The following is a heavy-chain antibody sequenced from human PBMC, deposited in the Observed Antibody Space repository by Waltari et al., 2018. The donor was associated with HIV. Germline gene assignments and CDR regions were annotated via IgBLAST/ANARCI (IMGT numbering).Heavy chain of an antibody. CDR2: IYHSGST. V-gene: IGHV4-4*02. CDR3: ARVSSLTGYYKALYY. Sequence: QVQLQDSGPGLVKPSGTLSLTCVVSGGSISSSNWWSWVRQPPGKGLEWIGEIYHSGSTNYNPSLKSRVTISVDKSKDKFTLKLRSVTAADTAIYFCARVSSLTGYYKALYYWGQGTLVTVSS. CDR1: GGSISSSNW. D-gene: IGHD3-9*01. J-gene: IGHJ4*02.